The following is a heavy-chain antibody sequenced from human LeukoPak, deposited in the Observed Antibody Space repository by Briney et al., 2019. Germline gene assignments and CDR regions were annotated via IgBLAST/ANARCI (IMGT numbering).Heavy chain of an antibody. V-gene: IGHV3-23*01. CDR2: ISGDGDNT. CDR3: TSRPGDCTRANCLGAFDY. D-gene: IGHD2-2*01. Sequence: GGSLRLSCAASGFTFSSYWMHWVRQAPGQGLEWVSVISGDGDNTYYVDSVKGRFTISRDNAKNTVHLQMNALRAEDTAVYYCTSRPGDCTRANCLGAFDYWGQGTLVTVSS. CDR1: GFTFSSYW. J-gene: IGHJ4*02.